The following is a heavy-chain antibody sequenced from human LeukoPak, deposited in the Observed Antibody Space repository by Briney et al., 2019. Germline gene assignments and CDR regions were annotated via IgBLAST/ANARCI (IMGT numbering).Heavy chain of an antibody. CDR2: ISHDGSNK. CDR3: AKVRWGSDNALDS. J-gene: IGHJ4*02. D-gene: IGHD3-16*01. Sequence: GTSLRLSCAASGFPFSDYGMYWVRQAPGKGLEWLAVISHDGSNKYYADSVNGRITISRDNSMNTLYLQMNSLRAEDTALYYCAKVRWGSDNALDSWGQGTLVTGSS. V-gene: IGHV3-30*18. CDR1: GFPFSDYG.